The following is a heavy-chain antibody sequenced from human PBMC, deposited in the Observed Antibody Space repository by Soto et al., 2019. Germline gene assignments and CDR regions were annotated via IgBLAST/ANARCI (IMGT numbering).Heavy chain of an antibody. CDR3: GRDDYGIFPY. CDR1: GYSISAYY. V-gene: IGHV1-2*02. D-gene: IGHD3-10*01. Sequence: QVQLVQSGTEVKKPGASVKGSCQASGYSISAYYIHWVRQAPGQGLAWMGWIDPKNGGTVSAQKFQCRLTMTRDTYISTVYMDLSGLTSDYTALYYCGRDDYGIFPYWGQGSLVTVSS. CDR2: IDPKNGGT. J-gene: IGHJ4*02.